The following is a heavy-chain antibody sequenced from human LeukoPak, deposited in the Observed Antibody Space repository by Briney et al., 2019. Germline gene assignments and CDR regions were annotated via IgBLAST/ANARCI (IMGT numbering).Heavy chain of an antibody. CDR3: TTATHSPVAGTCDY. Sequence: PGGSLRLSCAASGFTVSNNYMSWVRQAAGKGLEWVGRIKRKTDGGTTDYAAPVKGRFTISRDDSKNPLYLLMNSLKTEDTAVYYCTTATHSPVAGTCDYWGQGTLVTVSS. CDR1: GFTVSNNY. D-gene: IGHD6-19*01. CDR2: IKRKTDGGTT. J-gene: IGHJ4*02. V-gene: IGHV3-15*01.